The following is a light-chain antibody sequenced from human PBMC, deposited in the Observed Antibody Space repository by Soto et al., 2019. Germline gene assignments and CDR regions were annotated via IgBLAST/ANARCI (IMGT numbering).Light chain of an antibody. CDR3: QQSYNAPRT. CDR1: QDLDRW. V-gene: IGKV1-12*01. CDR2: AAS. Sequence: DIQMTQSPSSLSASVGDRVTITCRASQDLDRWLAWYQQKPGEAPKVLIFAASSLQSGLPSRFSGGGSGTDFSLTINSLQPEDFATYYCQQSYNAPRTFGGGTKVEIK. J-gene: IGKJ4*01.